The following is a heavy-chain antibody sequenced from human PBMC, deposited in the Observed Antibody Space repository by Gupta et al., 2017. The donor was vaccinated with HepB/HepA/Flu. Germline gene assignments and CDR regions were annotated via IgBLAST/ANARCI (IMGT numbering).Heavy chain of an antibody. J-gene: IGHJ4*02. Sequence: EVQLLESGGGLVQPGGSLRLSCAASGFAFNNYAMAWGRQAPGKGLEWVSVISGGGSTTYYADSVKGRFTISRDNSQSTLYLQMSSLRTEDTAIYYCAKTSPGSTPPKNYFDYWGLGTQVTVSS. CDR2: ISGGGSTT. V-gene: IGHV3-23*01. CDR1: GFAFNNYA. D-gene: IGHD2-15*01. CDR3: AKTSPGSTPPKNYFDY.